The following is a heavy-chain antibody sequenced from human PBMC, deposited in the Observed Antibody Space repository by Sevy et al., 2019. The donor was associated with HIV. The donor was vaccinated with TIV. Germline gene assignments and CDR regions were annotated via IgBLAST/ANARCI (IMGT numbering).Heavy chain of an antibody. CDR1: GGSISSGGYY. CDR2: IYYSGST. V-gene: IGHV4-31*03. CDR3: ARGTNGYSSGWYPYYFDY. J-gene: IGHJ4*02. Sequence: SETLSLTYTVSGGSISSGGYYWSWIRQHPGKGLEWIGYIYYSGSTYYNPSLKSRVTISVDTSKNQFSLKLSSVTAADTAVYYCARGTNGYSSGWYPYYFDYWGQGTLVTVSS. D-gene: IGHD6-19*01.